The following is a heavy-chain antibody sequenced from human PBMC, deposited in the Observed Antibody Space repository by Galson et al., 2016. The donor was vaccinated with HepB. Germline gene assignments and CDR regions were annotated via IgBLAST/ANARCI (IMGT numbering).Heavy chain of an antibody. J-gene: IGHJ4*02. CDR1: GGSISSYC. D-gene: IGHD5-12*01. CDR3: AGSLGDVHIVAAAFDY. CDR2: IYYSGST. Sequence: SETLSLTCTVSGGSISSYCWSWIRQSPGRGLEWIGYIYYSGSTIYSPPLKSRVTISVDTSKNQFSLRLSSVTAADTAVYYCAGSLGDVHIVAAAFDYWGQGTLVTVSS. V-gene: IGHV4-59*01.